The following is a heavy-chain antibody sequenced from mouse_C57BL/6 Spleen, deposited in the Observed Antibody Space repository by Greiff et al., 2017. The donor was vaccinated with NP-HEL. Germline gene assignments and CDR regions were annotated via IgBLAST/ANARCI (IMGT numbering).Heavy chain of an antibody. D-gene: IGHD2-5*01. Sequence: EVQLQESGPELVKPGASVKISCKASGYSFTDYHMNWVKQSNGKSLEWIGVINPNYGTTSYNQKFKGKATLTVDQSSSTAYMQLNSLTSEDSAVYYCARSPLYSNYLCFDYWGQGTTLTVSS. J-gene: IGHJ2*01. V-gene: IGHV1-39*01. CDR3: ARSPLYSNYLCFDY. CDR2: INPNYGTT. CDR1: GYSFTDYH.